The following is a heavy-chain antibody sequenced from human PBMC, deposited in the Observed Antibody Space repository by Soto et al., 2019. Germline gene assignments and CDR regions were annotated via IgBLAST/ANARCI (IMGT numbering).Heavy chain of an antibody. J-gene: IGHJ4*02. CDR3: ARARTYYYGSGSYSRGVYFDY. CDR2: IDYSGSN. CDR1: GGSISSGGYY. Sequence: QVQLQESGPGLVKPSQTLSLTCTVSGGSISSGGYYWSWIRQHPGKGLEWIGYIDYSGSNYYNPSRKSRVTVSVYTSKNQCSLKLSSVTAADTAVYDCARARTYYYGSGSYSRGVYFDYWGQGTLVTVSS. D-gene: IGHD3-10*01. V-gene: IGHV4-31*03.